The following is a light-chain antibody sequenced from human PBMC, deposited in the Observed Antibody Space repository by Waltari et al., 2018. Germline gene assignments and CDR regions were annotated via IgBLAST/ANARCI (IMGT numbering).Light chain of an antibody. J-gene: IGLJ1*01. CDR1: SSDVGGYIY. CDR3: CSYAGRYTFV. Sequence: QSALTQPRSVSGSPGQSVTISCTGSSSDVGGYIYVSWYQHPPGRAPKVMIYDVDKLPSGVPDLFSGSQSGKTSSLTISGLQAEDEGDYYCCSYAGRYTFVFGSGTKVTVL. V-gene: IGLV2-11*01. CDR2: DVD.